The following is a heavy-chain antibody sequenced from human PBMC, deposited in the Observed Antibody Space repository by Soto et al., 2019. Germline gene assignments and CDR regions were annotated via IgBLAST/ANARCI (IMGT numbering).Heavy chain of an antibody. CDR3: AKNQGVELVPLATVDWFDP. J-gene: IGHJ5*02. CDR1: GFIFENFG. CDR2: ISGSGFKK. Sequence: RLSCAASGFIFENFGVSWVRQAPGKGLEWISSISGSGFKKYYADSVKGRFTISRDNSKSTVYLELNNLSAEDTAVYHCAKNQGVELVPLATVDWFDPWGQGSVVTVSS. V-gene: IGHV3-23*01. D-gene: IGHD1-26*01.